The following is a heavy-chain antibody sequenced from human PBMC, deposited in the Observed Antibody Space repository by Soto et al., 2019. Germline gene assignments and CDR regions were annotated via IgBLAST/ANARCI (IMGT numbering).Heavy chain of an antibody. J-gene: IGHJ6*02. CDR2: ISHDGSNK. CDR3: AKHLPAVAGYLHVTDV. V-gene: IGHV3-30*18. D-gene: IGHD6-19*01. CDR1: GFTFSSYG. Sequence: GGSLRLSCAASGFTFSSYGMHWVRQAPVKGLEWVAVISHDGSNKYFADSVKGRFTISRDNSQNTLYLQMSSLRAEDTAVYYCAKHLPAVAGYLHVTDVWGLATTVKVS.